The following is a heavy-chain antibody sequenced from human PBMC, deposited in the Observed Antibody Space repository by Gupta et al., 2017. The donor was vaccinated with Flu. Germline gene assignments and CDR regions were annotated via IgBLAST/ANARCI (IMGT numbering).Heavy chain of an antibody. CDR3: ARFHYYGSETPEERFDT. CDR1: GGSITSRHW. D-gene: IGHD3-10*01. V-gene: IGHV4-4*02. J-gene: IGHJ3*02. Sequence: QLQESGPGMVKPSGTLSLTCVVSGGSITSRHWWNWVRQPPGKRLELIGEINYNGDTNYKPSINNRFTISIDKSKNQFSLRLTAVTAADTAIYYCARFHYYGSETPEERFDTWGQGTMVTVSS. CDR2: INYNGDT.